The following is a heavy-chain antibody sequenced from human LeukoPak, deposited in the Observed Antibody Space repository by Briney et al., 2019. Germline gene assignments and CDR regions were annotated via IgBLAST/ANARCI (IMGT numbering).Heavy chain of an antibody. J-gene: IGHJ6*02. Sequence: PGRSLRLSCAASGFTFDDYAMHWVRQAPGEGLEWVSGISWNSGSIGYADSVKGRFTISRDNAKNSLYLQMNSLRAEDTALYYCAKEYDILTGYSLYGMDVWGQGTTVTVSS. CDR1: GFTFDDYA. D-gene: IGHD3-9*01. CDR2: ISWNSGSI. V-gene: IGHV3-9*01. CDR3: AKEYDILTGYSLYGMDV.